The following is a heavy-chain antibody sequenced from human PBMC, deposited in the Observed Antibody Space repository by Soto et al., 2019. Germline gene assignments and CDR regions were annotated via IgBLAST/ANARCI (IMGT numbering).Heavy chain of an antibody. V-gene: IGHV6-1*01. D-gene: IGHD6-19*01. CDR3: ARKPAGTVDYYYYGMDV. J-gene: IGHJ6*02. Sequence: RQSPSRGLEWLGRTYYRSKWYNDYAVSVKSRITINPDTSKNQFSLQLNSVTPEDTAVYYCARKPAGTVDYYYYGMDVWGQGTTVTVSS. CDR2: TYYRSKWYN.